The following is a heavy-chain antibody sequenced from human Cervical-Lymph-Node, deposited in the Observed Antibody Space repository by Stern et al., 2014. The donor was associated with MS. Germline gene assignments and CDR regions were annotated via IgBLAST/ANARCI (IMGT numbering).Heavy chain of an antibody. Sequence: VQLVESGPGLVKPSQTLSLTCTVSGVSISSSGYYWSWIRQPADKGLEWIGRIHDSGSTYYNPSLKSRVPISMDTAKNQFSLKLPSVTAADTAVYYCATTRWDLFTWNWFDPWGQGTLVTVSS. V-gene: IGHV4-61*02. CDR1: GVSISSSGYY. CDR3: ATTRWDLFTWNWFDP. D-gene: IGHD1-26*01. CDR2: IHDSGST. J-gene: IGHJ5*02.